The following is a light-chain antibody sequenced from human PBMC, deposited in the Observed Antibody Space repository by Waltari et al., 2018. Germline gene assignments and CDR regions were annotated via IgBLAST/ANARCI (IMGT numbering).Light chain of an antibody. CDR2: GDD. V-gene: IGLV1-44*01. CDR3: GAWDDSLNGYV. Sequence: QSVLTQPPSASGTPGQRVAISCSAPSSNIRSKTVTCYHQLPETAPKLLIYGDDQRPSGVPDRFSASKSGTSASLSISNLQSEDEADYYCGAWDDSLNGYVFGSGTKVNVL. J-gene: IGLJ1*01. CDR1: SSNIRSKT.